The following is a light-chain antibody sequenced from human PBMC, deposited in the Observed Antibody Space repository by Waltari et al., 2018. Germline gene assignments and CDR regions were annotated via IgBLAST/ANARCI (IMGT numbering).Light chain of an antibody. CDR1: QSVRSS. CDR2: GAS. V-gene: IGKV3-15*01. CDR3: QQFNDWPWT. J-gene: IGKJ1*01. Sequence: EIVMTQSPATLSVSPGERATLPCRASQSVRSSLAWYQQKPGQDPRLLIPGASTRATGIPARFSGSGYGTEFSLTISSLQSEDFAVYYCQQFNDWPWTFGQGTKVEIK.